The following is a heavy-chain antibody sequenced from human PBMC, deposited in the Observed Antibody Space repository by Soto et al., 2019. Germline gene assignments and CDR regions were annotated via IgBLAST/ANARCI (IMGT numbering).Heavy chain of an antibody. D-gene: IGHD1-26*01. CDR1: GFTFSSYA. CDR3: ANRYRGYYFDY. V-gene: IGHV3-23*01. CDR2: ISGSGGST. J-gene: IGHJ4*02. Sequence: LRLSCAASGFTFSSYAMSWVRQAPGKGLEWVSAISGSGGSTYYADSVKGRFTISRDNSKNTLYLQMNSLRAEGTAVYYCANRYRGYYFDYWGQGTLVTVSS.